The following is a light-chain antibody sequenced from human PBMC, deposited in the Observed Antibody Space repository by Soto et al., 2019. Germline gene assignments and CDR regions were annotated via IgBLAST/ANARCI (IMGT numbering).Light chain of an antibody. Sequence: SYELTQPPSVSVSPGQTASITCSGDKLGDKNARWYQQKPGQSPVLVIYQDTKRPSGIPERFSGSNSGSTATLTISGTQAMDEADYYCQAWDSSTVVFGGGTKVTVL. V-gene: IGLV3-1*01. CDR3: QAWDSSTVV. CDR2: QDT. CDR1: KLGDKN. J-gene: IGLJ2*01.